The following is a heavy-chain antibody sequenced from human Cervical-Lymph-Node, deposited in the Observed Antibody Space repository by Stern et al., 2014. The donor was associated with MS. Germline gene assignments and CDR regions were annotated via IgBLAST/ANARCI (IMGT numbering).Heavy chain of an antibody. Sequence: EMQLVESGGGLVKPGGSLRLSCAASGFTFSSSSLNWVRQAPGQGLEWVASSSSGGSYIYYADSLKGRFTISRDNAKNSLYLQMNSLRAEDTAVYYCARGRGGNYRYYFDYWGQGTLVTVSS. J-gene: IGHJ4*02. D-gene: IGHD4-23*01. CDR3: ARGRGGNYRYYFDY. CDR1: GFTFSSSS. V-gene: IGHV3-21*01. CDR2: SSSGGSYI.